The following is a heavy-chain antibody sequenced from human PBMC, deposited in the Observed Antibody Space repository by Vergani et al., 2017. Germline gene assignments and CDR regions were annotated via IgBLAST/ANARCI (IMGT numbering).Heavy chain of an antibody. CDR3: AKDLGTSAGGGWFDL. CDR1: GFTSAGYA. J-gene: IGHJ5*02. V-gene: IGHV3-9*02. Sequence: VQLVESGGGVVQPGRSLRLSCAASGFTSAGYAMHWVRQAPGKGLEWVSGISWNSNSIGYADSVKGRFTISRDNAKNSLYLQMNSLRAEDTALYYCAKDLGTSAGGGWFDLWGQGTLVTVSS. CDR2: ISWNSNSI. D-gene: IGHD3-10*01.